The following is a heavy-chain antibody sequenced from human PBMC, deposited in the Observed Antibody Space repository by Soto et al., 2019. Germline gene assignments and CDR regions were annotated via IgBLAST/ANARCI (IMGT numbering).Heavy chain of an antibody. CDR1: GFTFSNAW. D-gene: IGHD6-13*01. CDR2: IKSKTDGGTT. V-gene: IGHV3-15*01. CDR3: TTQLVQEATGFDY. J-gene: IGHJ4*02. Sequence: GGSLRLSCAASGFTFSNAWMSWVRQAPGKGLEWVGRIKSKTDGGTTDYAAPVKGRFTITRDDSKNTLYLQMNSLKTEDTAVYYCTTQLVQEATGFDYWGQGTLVTVSS.